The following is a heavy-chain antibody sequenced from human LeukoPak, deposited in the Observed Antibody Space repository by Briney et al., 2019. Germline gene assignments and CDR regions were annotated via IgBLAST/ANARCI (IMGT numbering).Heavy chain of an antibody. CDR3: ARVYGPGMDEYFHL. Sequence: GGTLRLSCAASGFTFSGARMHWVRQAPGKGLVWVSRINDDGTSTRYADSVKGRFTISRDNAKDTLYLQMNSLRAEDTAVYYCARVYGPGMDEYFHLWGQGTLVTVSS. D-gene: IGHD3-10*01. CDR1: GFTFSGAR. V-gene: IGHV3-74*01. J-gene: IGHJ1*01. CDR2: INDDGTST.